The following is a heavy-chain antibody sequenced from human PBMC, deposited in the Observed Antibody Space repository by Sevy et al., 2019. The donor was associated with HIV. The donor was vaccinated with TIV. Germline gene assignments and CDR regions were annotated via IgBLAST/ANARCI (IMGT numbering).Heavy chain of an antibody. CDR3: AKNTAAAGTWGFDY. D-gene: IGHD6-13*01. V-gene: IGHV3-30*02. Sequence: GGSLRLSCAASGLIFSHYGMHWVRQAPGKGLEWVAFISYDGSDTYYVDSVKGRFSISRDNSKNTVYLQINSLRTEDTALYDCAKNTAAAGTWGFDYWGQGTLVTVSS. J-gene: IGHJ4*02. CDR2: ISYDGSDT. CDR1: GLIFSHYG.